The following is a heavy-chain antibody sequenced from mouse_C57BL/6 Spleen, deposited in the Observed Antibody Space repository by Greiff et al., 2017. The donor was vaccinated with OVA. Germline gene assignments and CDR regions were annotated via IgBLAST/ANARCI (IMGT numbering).Heavy chain of an antibody. V-gene: IGHV5-4*03. D-gene: IGHD2-1*01. J-gene: IGHJ2*01. CDR1: GFTFSSYA. CDR2: ISDGGSYT. CDR3: ARGYGNYDYFDY. Sequence: EVKLMESGGGLVKPGGSLKLSCAASGFTFSSYAMSWVRQTPEKRLEWVATISDGGSYTYYPDNVKGRFTISRDNAKNNLYLQMSHLKSEDTAMYYCARGYGNYDYFDYWGQGTTLTVSS.